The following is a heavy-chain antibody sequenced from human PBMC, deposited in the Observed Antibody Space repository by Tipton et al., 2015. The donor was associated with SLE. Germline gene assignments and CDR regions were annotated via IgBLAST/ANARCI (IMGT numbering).Heavy chain of an antibody. Sequence: TLSLTCTVSGGSISSHYWSWIRQPPGKGLEWIGYIYYSGSTNYNPSLKSRVTISVDTSKNQFSLKLSSVTAADTAVYYCARGGGPYGSGSSNWFDPWGQGTLVTVSS. CDR2: IYYSGST. J-gene: IGHJ5*02. V-gene: IGHV4-59*11. D-gene: IGHD3-10*01. CDR1: GGSISSHY. CDR3: ARGGGPYGSGSSNWFDP.